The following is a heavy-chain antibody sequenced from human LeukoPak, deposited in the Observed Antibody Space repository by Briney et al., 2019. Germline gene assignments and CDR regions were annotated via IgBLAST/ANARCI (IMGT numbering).Heavy chain of an antibody. CDR1: EFTVSSNY. CDR2: IYTGDTT. CDR3: AIPPLSGSGSSRPLAGMDV. D-gene: IGHD3-10*01. Sequence: GGSLRLSCAASEFTVSSNYMSWVRQAPGKGLEWVSVIYTGDTTYYADSVKGRFTISRDNARNSLYLQMNSLRAEDTAVYYCAIPPLSGSGSSRPLAGMDVWGQGTTVTVSS. J-gene: IGHJ6*02. V-gene: IGHV3-53*01.